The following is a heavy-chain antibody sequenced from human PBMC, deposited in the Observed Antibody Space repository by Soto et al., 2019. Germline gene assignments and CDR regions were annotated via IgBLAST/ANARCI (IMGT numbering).Heavy chain of an antibody. V-gene: IGHV3-15*01. Sequence: VGSLRLSCAASGFTFSNAWMSWVRQAPGKGLEWVGRIKSKTDGGTTDYAAPVKGRFTISRDDSKNTLYLQMNSLKTEDTAVYYCTTGYQLLLPYYWGQGTLVTVSS. CDR3: TTGYQLLLPYY. CDR1: GFTFSNAW. J-gene: IGHJ4*02. CDR2: IKSKTDGGTT. D-gene: IGHD2-2*01.